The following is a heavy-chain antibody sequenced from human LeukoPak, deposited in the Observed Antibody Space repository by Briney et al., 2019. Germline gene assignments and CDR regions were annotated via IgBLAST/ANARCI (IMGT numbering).Heavy chain of an antibody. CDR3: ARDRRYCSGGSRYYYYYGMDV. J-gene: IGHJ6*02. Sequence: GRSLRLSCAASGFTFSSYAMHWVRQAPGKGLEWVAVISYDGSNKYYADSVKGRFTISRDNSKNTLYLQMNSLRAEDTAVYYCARDRRYCSGGSRYYYYYGMDVWGQGTTVTVSS. CDR1: GFTFSSYA. D-gene: IGHD2-15*01. V-gene: IGHV3-30-3*01. CDR2: ISYDGSNK.